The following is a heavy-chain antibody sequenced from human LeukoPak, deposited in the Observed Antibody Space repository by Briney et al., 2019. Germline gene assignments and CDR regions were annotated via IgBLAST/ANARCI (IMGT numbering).Heavy chain of an antibody. V-gene: IGHV5-51*01. CDR1: AYKFTNYW. CDR2: IYPDDSET. Sequence: GESLQISCNASAYKFTNYWIVCLRHLPAKDLVWMGIIYPDDSETTYSPSFQGQVTISADKSTTTAYLQWRSLKAADTAIYYCARRATQYFDFWGQGTLVTVSS. D-gene: IGHD2-15*01. CDR3: ARRATQYFDF. J-gene: IGHJ4*02.